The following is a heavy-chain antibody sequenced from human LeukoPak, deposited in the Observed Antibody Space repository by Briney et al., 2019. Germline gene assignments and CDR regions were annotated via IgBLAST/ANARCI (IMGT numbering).Heavy chain of an antibody. D-gene: IGHD5-18*01. V-gene: IGHV3-30*02. Sequence: GGSLRLSCVASGFTFSTYGMHWVRQAPGRGPDWVAFIWYDGTNKYYADSVKGRFIISRDNSKNTLYLQMNSLRLEDTAVYYCAKSYSYGYDYWGQGTLVTVCS. CDR3: AKSYSYGYDY. CDR1: GFTFSTYG. J-gene: IGHJ4*02. CDR2: IWYDGTNK.